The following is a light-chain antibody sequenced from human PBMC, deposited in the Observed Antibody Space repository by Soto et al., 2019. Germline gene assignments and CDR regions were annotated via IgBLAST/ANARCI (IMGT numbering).Light chain of an antibody. CDR3: QHYDSSPVFT. Sequence: EIVLTQSPGTLSLSPGERATLSCRASQSFHTNYLAWYQQRPGQAPRLLIYGASNRASGIPERFSGSGSGTDFTLTINRLEPEDSAVYYCQHYDSSPVFTFGGGTKVEIK. CDR2: GAS. CDR1: QSFHTNY. V-gene: IGKV3-20*01. J-gene: IGKJ4*01.